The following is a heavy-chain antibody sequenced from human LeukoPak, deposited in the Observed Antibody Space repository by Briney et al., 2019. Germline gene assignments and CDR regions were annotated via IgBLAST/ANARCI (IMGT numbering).Heavy chain of an antibody. CDR3: ARVPGDQYDSSGYYPFDS. D-gene: IGHD3-22*01. CDR2: ISNTGSTI. CDR1: GFTFSDYY. J-gene: IGHJ4*02. V-gene: IGHV3-11*01. Sequence: GGSLRLSCAASGFTFSDYYMSWIRQAPGKGLEWVSYISNTGSTIYYADSVKGRFTISRDNAKNSLYLQMNSLRAEDTAVYYCARVPGDQYDSSGYYPFDSWGQGTLVTVSS.